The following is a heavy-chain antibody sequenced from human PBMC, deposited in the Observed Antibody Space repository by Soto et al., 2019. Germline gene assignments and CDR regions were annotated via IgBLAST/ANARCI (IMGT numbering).Heavy chain of an antibody. CDR2: IYPHDSDT. J-gene: IGHJ4*02. D-gene: IGHD3-22*01. CDR1: GYNFQTYW. CDR3: ARQIYDSDSGPNFQYYFDS. V-gene: IGHV5-51*01. Sequence: GESLKISCKGSGYNFQTYWIAWVRQMPGKGLEWMGFIYPHDSDTRYSPSFRGQVTISAAKSITTVFLQWSSLRASDTAMYYCARQIYDSDSGPNFQYYFDSWGQGTLVTVSS.